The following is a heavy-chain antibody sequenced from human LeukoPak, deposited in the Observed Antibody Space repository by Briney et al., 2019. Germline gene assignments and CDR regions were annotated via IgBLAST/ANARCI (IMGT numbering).Heavy chain of an antibody. CDR1: GDSVSGSPAV. CDR3: ARGAVRGGTNFDY. Sequence: QTLSLTCAISGDSVSGSPAVWNWIRQSPSRGLEWLGRAYYRSKWFIDYALSVKGRITITPDTSKNQFSLQLNSVTAEDTAVYYCARGAVRGGTNFDYWGQGTLVTVSS. CDR2: AYYRSKWFI. J-gene: IGHJ4*02. D-gene: IGHD3-10*01. V-gene: IGHV6-1*01.